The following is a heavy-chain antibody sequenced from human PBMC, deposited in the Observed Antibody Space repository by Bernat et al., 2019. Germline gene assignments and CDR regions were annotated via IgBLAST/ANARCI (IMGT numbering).Heavy chain of an antibody. Sequence: QVQLVQSGAEVKKPGASVKVSCEASGYTFTSYGISWVRQAPGQGLEWMGWISAYNGNTNYAQKLQGRVTMTTDTSTSTAYMELRSLRSDDTAVYYCARDAQYYYGSGTTRRDWFDPWGQGTLVTVSS. V-gene: IGHV1-18*01. D-gene: IGHD3-10*01. CDR1: GYTFTSYG. CDR2: ISAYNGNT. J-gene: IGHJ5*02. CDR3: ARDAQYYYGSGTTRRDWFDP.